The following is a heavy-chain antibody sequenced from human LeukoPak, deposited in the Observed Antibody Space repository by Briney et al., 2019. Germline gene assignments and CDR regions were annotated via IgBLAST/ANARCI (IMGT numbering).Heavy chain of an antibody. D-gene: IGHD3-22*01. Sequence: ASVKVSCKASGYTFTSYDINWVRQDTGQGLERMGWMNPNSGNTGYAQKFQGRVTMTRNTSISTAYMELSSLRSEDTAVYYCARGPYYYDSSGYHAIDYWGQGTLVTVSS. V-gene: IGHV1-8*01. CDR2: MNPNSGNT. CDR1: GYTFTSYD. CDR3: ARGPYYYDSSGYHAIDY. J-gene: IGHJ4*02.